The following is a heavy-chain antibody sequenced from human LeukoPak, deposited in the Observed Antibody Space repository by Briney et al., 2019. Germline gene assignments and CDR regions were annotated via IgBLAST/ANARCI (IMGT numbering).Heavy chain of an antibody. CDR1: GFTFSNAW. J-gene: IGHJ4*02. CDR3: TTEPYYYDSTGPRRTDF. D-gene: IGHD3-22*01. CDR2: IRSKTDGGTA. V-gene: IGHV3-15*01. Sequence: PGGSLRLSCAASGFTFSNAWMNWVRQAPGKGLEWVGRIRSKTDGGTADYAAPVKGRFTISRDDSKNTLHLQMNSLKTEDTAVYYCTTEPYYYDSTGPRRTDFWGQGTLVTVSS.